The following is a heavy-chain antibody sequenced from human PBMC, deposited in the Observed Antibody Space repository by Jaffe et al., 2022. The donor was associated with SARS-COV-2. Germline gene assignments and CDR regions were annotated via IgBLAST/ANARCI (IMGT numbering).Heavy chain of an antibody. V-gene: IGHV4-39*01. J-gene: IGHJ5*02. CDR1: GDSVSSNSYY. CDR3: ARHVGYSDSGSYYWGWFDP. Sequence: QPQLQESGPGLAKPSETLSLICTVSGDSVSSNSYYWGWIRQPPGKGLEWIGSMYYSGTTYYNPSLRSRVTISVDTSKNQISLKLSSVTAADTAVYYCARHVGYSDSGSYYWGWFDPWGQGTLVTVSS. CDR2: MYYSGTT. D-gene: IGHD3-10*01.